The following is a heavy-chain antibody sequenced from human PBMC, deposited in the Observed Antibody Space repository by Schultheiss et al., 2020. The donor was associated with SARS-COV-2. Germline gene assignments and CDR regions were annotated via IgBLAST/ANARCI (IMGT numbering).Heavy chain of an antibody. V-gene: IGHV1-46*01. D-gene: IGHD6-6*01. CDR1: GYTFTSYG. Sequence: ASVKVSCKASGYTFTSYGISWVRQAPGQGLEWMGIINPSGGSTSYAQKFQGRVTMTRDTSTSTVYMELSSLRSEDTAVYYCARATTNSARLYYYYGMDVWGQGTTVTVSS. J-gene: IGHJ6*02. CDR2: INPSGGST. CDR3: ARATTNSARLYYYYGMDV.